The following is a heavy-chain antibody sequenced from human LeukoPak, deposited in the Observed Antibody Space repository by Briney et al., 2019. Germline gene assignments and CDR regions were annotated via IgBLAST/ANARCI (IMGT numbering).Heavy chain of an antibody. CDR2: LYNTGNT. CDR1: GFTVNSNY. D-gene: IGHD6-19*01. CDR3: AKVPFFYVSSGWYVDY. V-gene: IGHV3-53*01. J-gene: IGHJ4*02. Sequence: PGGSLRLSCAASGFTVNSNYLSWVRQAPGKGLEGVSTLYNTGNTYYANSVKGRFSISRDNSKNTLYLQMNSLRAEDTAVYYCAKVPFFYVSSGWYVDYWGQGTLVTVSS.